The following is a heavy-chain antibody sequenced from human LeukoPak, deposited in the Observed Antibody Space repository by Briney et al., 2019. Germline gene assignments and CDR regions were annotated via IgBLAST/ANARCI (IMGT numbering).Heavy chain of an antibody. CDR3: AKDQKATYGSGSAEEGDY. Sequence: QTGGSLRLSCAPSGFTFSSYAMSWVRQPPGEGMEWVSGISGSEGTKNYPYSVKGGFTISRNNTKNTPYLQMNNLRAEGTAIYFFAKDQKATYGSGSAEEGDYWGQGTLVTVSS. J-gene: IGHJ4*02. CDR1: GFTFSSYA. D-gene: IGHD3-10*01. CDR2: ISGSEGTK. V-gene: IGHV3-23*01.